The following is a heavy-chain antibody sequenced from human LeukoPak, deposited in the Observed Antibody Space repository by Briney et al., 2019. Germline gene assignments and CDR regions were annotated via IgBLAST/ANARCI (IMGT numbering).Heavy chain of an antibody. Sequence: PGGSLRLSCAASGFTFSTYAMSWVRQAPGRGLEWVSAISVTGGSTYSADSVKGRFTISRDNSKNTLYLQMDSLRAEDTAVYYCAKDSTHYRVWDDYDSAGLTYWGQGTLVTVSS. J-gene: IGHJ4*02. D-gene: IGHD3-22*01. CDR1: GFTFSTYA. V-gene: IGHV3-23*01. CDR2: ISVTGGST. CDR3: AKDSTHYRVWDDYDSAGLTY.